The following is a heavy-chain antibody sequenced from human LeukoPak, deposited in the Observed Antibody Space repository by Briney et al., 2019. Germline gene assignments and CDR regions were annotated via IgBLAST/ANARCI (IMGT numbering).Heavy chain of an antibody. Sequence: PGRSLRLSCAASGFTFSSYGMHWVRQAPGKGLEWMAVISYDGSNKYYADSVKGRFTISRDNSKNTLYLQMNSLRAEDTAVYYCAKGVAGAFDIWGQGTMVTVSS. CDR3: AKGVAGAFDI. CDR2: ISYDGSNK. CDR1: GFTFSSYG. J-gene: IGHJ3*02. V-gene: IGHV3-30*18.